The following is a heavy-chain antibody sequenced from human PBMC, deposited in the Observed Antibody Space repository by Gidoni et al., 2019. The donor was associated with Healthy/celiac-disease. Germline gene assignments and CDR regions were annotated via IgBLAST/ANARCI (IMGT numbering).Heavy chain of an antibody. CDR3: ALSSGLFYFDY. D-gene: IGHD3-22*01. V-gene: IGHV1-46*01. CDR2: INPSGGST. CDR1: GYTFTSYY. Sequence: QVQLVQSGAEVKKPGASVKVSCKASGYTFTSYYMHWVRQAPGQGLEWMGIINPSGGSTSYAQKFQGRVTMTRDTSTSTVYMELSSLRSEDTAVYYCALSSGLFYFDYWGQGTLVTVSS. J-gene: IGHJ4*02.